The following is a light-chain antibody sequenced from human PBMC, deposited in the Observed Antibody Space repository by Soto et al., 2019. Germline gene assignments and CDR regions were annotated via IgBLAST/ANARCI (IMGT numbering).Light chain of an antibody. Sequence: QSVLTQPASVSGSPGQSITISCTGTSSDVGGYNYVSWYQQHPGTAPKLMIYDVTNRPAGISNRFSGSQSGHTASLTISGRPGEDEADYYCRAITTCRTLVFGGGTKLTVL. V-gene: IGLV2-14*03. CDR1: SSDVGGYNY. CDR2: DVT. CDR3: RAITTCRTLV. J-gene: IGLJ2*01.